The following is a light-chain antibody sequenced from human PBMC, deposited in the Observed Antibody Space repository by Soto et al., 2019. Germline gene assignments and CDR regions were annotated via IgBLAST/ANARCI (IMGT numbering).Light chain of an antibody. CDR3: QQSYNTPFT. CDR2: AAS. J-gene: IGKJ2*01. V-gene: IGKV1-39*01. CDR1: QSISSF. Sequence: DLQMTQSPSSLSASVGDRVTITCRASQSISSFLNWYHQKPGKAPKLMIYAASNLQSGVPSRFSGSGSGTDFTLTISSLQPDDFATYYCQQSYNTPFTFGQGTKLE.